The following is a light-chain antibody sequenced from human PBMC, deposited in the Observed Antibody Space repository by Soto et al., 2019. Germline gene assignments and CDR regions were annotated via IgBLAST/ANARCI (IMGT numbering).Light chain of an antibody. CDR1: QSVSSTY. CDR2: GAS. Sequence: VLTQSPGTLSLSPGERATLSCRASQSVSSTYLAWYQQKPGQAPRLLIYGASNRATGIPDRFSGSGSGTDFTLTISRLEPEDFAVYYCQQYVRSPPYFTFGPGTKVDIK. V-gene: IGKV3-20*01. CDR3: QQYVRSPPYFT. J-gene: IGKJ3*01.